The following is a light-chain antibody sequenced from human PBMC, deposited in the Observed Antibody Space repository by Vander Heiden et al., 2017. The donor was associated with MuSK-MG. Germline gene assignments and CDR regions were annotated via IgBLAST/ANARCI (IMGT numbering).Light chain of an antibody. CDR1: RSNIGAGYD. CDR2: GNS. J-gene: IGLJ2*01. CDR3: QSYDSSLSWV. Sequence: QSVLTQPPSVSGAPGQRVTISCTGSRSNIGAGYDVHWYQQLPGTAPKRPIYGNSNRPSGVPDRFSGSKAGTSASLAITGLQAEDDADYYCQSYDSSLSWVFGGGTKLTVL. V-gene: IGLV1-40*01.